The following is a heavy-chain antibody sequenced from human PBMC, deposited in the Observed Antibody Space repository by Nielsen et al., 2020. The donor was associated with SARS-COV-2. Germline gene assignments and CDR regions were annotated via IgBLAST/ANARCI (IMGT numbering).Heavy chain of an antibody. J-gene: IGHJ6*02. CDR3: ARDASLYGDAVYGMDV. D-gene: IGHD4-17*01. CDR1: GYTFTSYY. Sequence: ASVKVSCKASGYTFTSYYMHWVRQAPGQGLEWMGIINPSGGSTSYAQKFQGRVTMTRDTSTSTVYMELSSLRSEDTAVYYCARDASLYGDAVYGMDVWGQGTTVTVSS. CDR2: INPSGGST. V-gene: IGHV1-46*01.